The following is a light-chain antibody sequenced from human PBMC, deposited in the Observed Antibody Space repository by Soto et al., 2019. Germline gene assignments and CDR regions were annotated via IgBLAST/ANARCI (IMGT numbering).Light chain of an antibody. V-gene: IGLV2-14*01. CDR2: DVS. J-gene: IGLJ1*01. Sequence: QSVLTQPASVSGSPGQSITISCTGTSSDVGGYNYVSWYQQHPGKAPKLMIYDVSNRPSGVSNRFSGSKSGNTASLTIFGLQAEDEADYYCSSYTSRSTRYVFGTGTKVTVL. CDR3: SSYTSRSTRYV. CDR1: SSDVGGYNY.